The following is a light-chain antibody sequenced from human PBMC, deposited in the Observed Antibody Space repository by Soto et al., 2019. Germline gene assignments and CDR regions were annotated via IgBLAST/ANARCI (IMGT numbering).Light chain of an antibody. CDR3: PQRTTRPQGMYT. CDR2: DAS. CDR1: QSVNNY. V-gene: IGKV3-11*01. Sequence: EIVLTQSPATLSLSPGERATLSCRASQSVNNYLAWYQQKPGQAPRLLIYDASNRATGIPARFSGSGSGTDLPLTISSLEPEDFAVYDCPQRTTRPQGMYTFGQGTKLEIK. J-gene: IGKJ2*01.